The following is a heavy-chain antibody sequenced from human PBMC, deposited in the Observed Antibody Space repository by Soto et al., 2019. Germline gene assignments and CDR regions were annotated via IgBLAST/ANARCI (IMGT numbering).Heavy chain of an antibody. CDR1: GYSFTSYW. CDR2: IYPGDSDT. V-gene: IGHV5-51*01. J-gene: IGHJ4*02. CDR3: ARGGLRGYSYGSHFDY. D-gene: IGHD5-18*01. Sequence: GESLKISCKGSGYSFTSYWIGWVRQMPGKGLEWMGIIYPGDSDTRYSPSFQGQVTISADKSISTAYLQWSSLKASDTAMYYCARGGLRGYSYGSHFDYWGQGTLVTVSS.